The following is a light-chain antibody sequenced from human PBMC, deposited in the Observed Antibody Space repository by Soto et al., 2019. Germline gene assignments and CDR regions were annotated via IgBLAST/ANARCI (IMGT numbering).Light chain of an antibody. Sequence: IQMTQSPPTLSASAGDRVTITCRASESISSWFAWYQQKPGRAPNLLIYAASNLQSGVPSRFSGSGSGTAFTLTISSLQPEDFATYYCQQANSFPITFAQGTRLEIK. CDR1: ESISSW. CDR3: QQANSFPIT. J-gene: IGKJ5*01. CDR2: AAS. V-gene: IGKV1-12*01.